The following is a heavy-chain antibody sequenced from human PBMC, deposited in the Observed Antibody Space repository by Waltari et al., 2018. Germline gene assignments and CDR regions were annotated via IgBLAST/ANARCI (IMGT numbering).Heavy chain of an antibody. D-gene: IGHD2-2*03. CDR3: ARGHGYCSSTSCNDAFDI. J-gene: IGHJ3*02. CDR1: GGSFSGYY. CDR2: INHSGST. Sequence: QVQLQQWGAGLLQPSETLSLTCAVYGGSFSGYYWSWIRQPPGKGLEWIGEINHSGSTNYNPSLKSRVTISVDTSKNQFSLKLSSVTAADTAVYYCARGHGYCSSTSCNDAFDIWGQGTMVTVSS. V-gene: IGHV4-34*01.